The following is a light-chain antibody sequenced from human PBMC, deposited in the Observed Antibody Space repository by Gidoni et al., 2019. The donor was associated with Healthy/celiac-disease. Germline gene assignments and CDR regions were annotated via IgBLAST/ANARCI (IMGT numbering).Light chain of an antibody. V-gene: IGKV1-9*01. CDR3: QQLNSYPLT. J-gene: IGKJ4*01. CDR2: AAS. Sequence: DIQLNQSPSFLSASVGDRVTITCRASQGISSYLAWYQQKPGKAPKLLSYAASTLQSGVPSRFSGSGSGTEFTLTISSLQPEDFATYYCQQLNSYPLTFGGGTKVEIK. CDR1: QGISSY.